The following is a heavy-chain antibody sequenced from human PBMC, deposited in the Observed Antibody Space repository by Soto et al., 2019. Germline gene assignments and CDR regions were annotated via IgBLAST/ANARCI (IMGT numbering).Heavy chain of an antibody. V-gene: IGHV3-30*02. J-gene: IGHJ4*02. CDR2: IWYDGSNK. Sequence: GGSLRLSCAASGFTFSSYGMHWVRQAPGKGLEWVAVIWYDGSNKYYADSVKGRFTISRDNSKNTLYLQMNSLRAEDTAVYYRAKGHRPDPYYFDYGGQGTLVPVSS. CDR3: AKGHRPDPYYFDY. CDR1: GFTFSSYG.